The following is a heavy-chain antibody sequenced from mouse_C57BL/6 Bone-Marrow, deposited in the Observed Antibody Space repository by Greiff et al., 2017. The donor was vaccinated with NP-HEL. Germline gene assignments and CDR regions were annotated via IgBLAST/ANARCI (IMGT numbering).Heavy chain of an antibody. CDR1: DSEVFPIAY. Sequence: QVQLKESGSELRSPGSSVKLSCKDFDSEVFPIAYMSWVRQKPGHGFEWIGGILPSIGRTIYGEKFEGKATLDADTLSNTAYLELNSLTSEDSAIYYCARSTTTVVATGDWYFDVWGTGTTVTVSS. CDR2: ILPSIGRT. CDR3: ARSTTTVVATGDWYFDV. V-gene: IGHV15-2*01. D-gene: IGHD1-1*01. J-gene: IGHJ1*03.